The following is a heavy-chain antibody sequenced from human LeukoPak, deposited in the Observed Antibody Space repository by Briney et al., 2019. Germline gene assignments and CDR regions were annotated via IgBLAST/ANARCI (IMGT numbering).Heavy chain of an antibody. J-gene: IGHJ6*02. CDR2: INPSGGST. CDR3: ATKVRGNYYYYGMDV. V-gene: IGHV1-46*01. Sequence: GASVKVSCKASGYTFTSYYMHWVRQAPGQGLEWMGIINPSGGSTSYAQKFQGRVTMTRDTSTSTVYMELSSLRSEDTAVYYCATKVRGNYYYYGMDVWGQGTTVTVSS. CDR1: GYTFTSYY. D-gene: IGHD3-10*01.